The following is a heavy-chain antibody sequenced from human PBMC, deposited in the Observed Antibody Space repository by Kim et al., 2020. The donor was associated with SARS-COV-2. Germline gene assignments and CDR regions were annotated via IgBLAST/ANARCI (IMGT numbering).Heavy chain of an antibody. CDR3: AKATTVTQRGYFDH. CDR1: GFTFSSYG. CDR2: ISNDGNNK. J-gene: IGHJ4*02. V-gene: IGHV3-30*18. Sequence: GGSLRLSCAASGFTFSSYGMHWVRQAPGKGLEWVAVISNDGNNKYYGDSVKGRFTVSRDNSKGTLYLQMNSLRTEDTALYYCAKATTVTQRGYFDHWGQGTLVPASS. D-gene: IGHD4-17*01.